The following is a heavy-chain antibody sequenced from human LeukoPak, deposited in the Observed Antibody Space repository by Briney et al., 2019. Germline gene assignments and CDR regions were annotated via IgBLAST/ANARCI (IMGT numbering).Heavy chain of an antibody. J-gene: IGHJ4*02. CDR3: ARGVDYYGV. D-gene: IGHD3-10*01. V-gene: IGHV4-34*01. CDR1: GGSFSGYS. Sequence: SETLSLTCAVYGGSFSGYSWNWIRQPPVKGLEWIGEINHSGGTNYNPSLKSRVTISVDTSKKQFSLKMSSVAAADTAVYYCARGVDYYGVWGQGTLVTVSS. CDR2: INHSGGT.